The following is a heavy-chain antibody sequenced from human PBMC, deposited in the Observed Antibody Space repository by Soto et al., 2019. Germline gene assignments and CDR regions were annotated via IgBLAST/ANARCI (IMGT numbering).Heavy chain of an antibody. CDR1: GYSFTSYR. D-gene: IGHD3-9*01. V-gene: IGHV5-10-1*01. CDR2: IDPSGSYT. Sequence: PGESLKISCKGSGYSFTSYRISWVRQMPGKGLEWMGRIDPSGSYTNYSPSFQGHVTISADKSISTAYLQWSSLKASDTAMYYCARGGLRYFDWFHWGQGTLITVSS. CDR3: ARGGLRYFDWFH. J-gene: IGHJ4*02.